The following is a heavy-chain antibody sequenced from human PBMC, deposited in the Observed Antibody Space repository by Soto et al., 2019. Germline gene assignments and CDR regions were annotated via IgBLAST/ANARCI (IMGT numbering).Heavy chain of an antibody. J-gene: IGHJ6*02. V-gene: IGHV3-23*01. D-gene: IGHD3-3*01. CDR1: GFTFSTYA. Sequence: PGGSLRLSCAASGFTFSTYAMSWVRQAPGKGLEWVSGISATGAGTYYADSVKGRFTISRDNSKNTLHLQMNSLRAEDTAVYYCARDGIYYDFWSGFYGMDVWGQGTTVTVSS. CDR3: ARDGIYYDFWSGFYGMDV. CDR2: ISATGAGT.